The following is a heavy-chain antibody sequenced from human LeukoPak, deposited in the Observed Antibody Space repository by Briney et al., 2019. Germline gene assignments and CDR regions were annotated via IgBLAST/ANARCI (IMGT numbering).Heavy chain of an antibody. Sequence: SETLSLTCTVSGGSISSYYWSWIRQPPGKGLEWIGYIYYSGSTNYNPSLKSRVTISVDTSKNQFSLKLSSVTAEDTAVYYCASGSSGWYLYWGQGTLVTVSS. J-gene: IGHJ4*02. CDR3: ASGSSGWYLY. CDR1: GGSISSYY. CDR2: IYYSGST. V-gene: IGHV4-59*01. D-gene: IGHD6-19*01.